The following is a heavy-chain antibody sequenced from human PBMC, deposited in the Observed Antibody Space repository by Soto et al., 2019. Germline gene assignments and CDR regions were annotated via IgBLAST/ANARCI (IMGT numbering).Heavy chain of an antibody. CDR3: AKESRSSAVTATRVYGMDV. J-gene: IGHJ6*02. D-gene: IGHD2-21*02. CDR1: GLTFSAYG. CDR2: ISHDGTNK. V-gene: IGHV3-30*18. Sequence: QVQLVESGGGVVQPGRSLRLSCTPSGLTFSAYGMHWVRQAPGKGLEWVAAISHDGTNKYYGDSVRGRFTISRDNSKNTLYLQMNTLRNEDTAVYYCAKESRSSAVTATRVYGMDVWGQGTTVTVSS.